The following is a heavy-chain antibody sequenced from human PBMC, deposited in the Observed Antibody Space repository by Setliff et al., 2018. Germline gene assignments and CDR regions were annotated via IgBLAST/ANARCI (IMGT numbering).Heavy chain of an antibody. Sequence: ASVKVSCKASGYTFTSYGISWVRQAPGQRLEWMGWISAYNGNTNYAQKLQGRVTMTTDTSTSTAYMELRSLRSDDTAVYYCARVVGSGGNGGHWYFDLWGRGTLVTVSS. CDR2: ISAYNGNT. J-gene: IGHJ2*01. CDR3: ARVVGSGGNGGHWYFDL. CDR1: GYTFTSYG. D-gene: IGHD2-15*01. V-gene: IGHV1-18*01.